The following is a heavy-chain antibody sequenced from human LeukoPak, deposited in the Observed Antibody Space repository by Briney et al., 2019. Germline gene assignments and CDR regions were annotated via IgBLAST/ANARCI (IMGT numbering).Heavy chain of an antibody. D-gene: IGHD1-26*01. J-gene: IGHJ4*02. CDR2: ISSSSSYI. CDR1: GFTFSSYS. CDR3: ASSGSYRFDY. V-gene: IGHV3-21*01. Sequence: PGGSLRLSCAASGFTFSSYSMNWVRQAPGKGLEWVSSISSSSSYIYYADSVKGRFTTSRDNAKNSLYLQMNSLRDEDTAVYYCASSGSYRFDYWGQGTLVTVSS.